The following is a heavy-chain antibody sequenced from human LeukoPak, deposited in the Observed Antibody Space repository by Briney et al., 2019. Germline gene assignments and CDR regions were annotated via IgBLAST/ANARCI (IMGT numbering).Heavy chain of an antibody. D-gene: IGHD6-19*01. CDR2: ISYDGSNK. CDR3: AKDAKSGWTVLFGD. J-gene: IGHJ4*02. Sequence: GRSLRLSCAASGFTFSSYGMHWVRQAPGKGLGWVAVISYDGSNKYYADSVKGRFTISRDNSKNTLYLQMNSLRAEDTAVYYCAKDAKSGWTVLFGDWGQGTLVTVSS. CDR1: GFTFSSYG. V-gene: IGHV3-30*18.